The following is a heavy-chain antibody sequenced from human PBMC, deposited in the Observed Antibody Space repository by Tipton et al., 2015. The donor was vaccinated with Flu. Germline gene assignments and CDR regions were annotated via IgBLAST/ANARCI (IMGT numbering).Heavy chain of an antibody. D-gene: IGHD4-17*01. CDR1: GGSISSYY. V-gene: IGHV4-59*07. J-gene: IGHJ4*02. Sequence: TLSLTCTVSGGSISSYYWSWIRQPPGKGLEWIGYIYYSGSTNYNPSLKSRVTISVDTSKNQFSLKLSSVTAADTAVYYCAMGDGDSDYWGQGTLVTFSS. CDR2: IYYSGST. CDR3: AMGDGDSDY.